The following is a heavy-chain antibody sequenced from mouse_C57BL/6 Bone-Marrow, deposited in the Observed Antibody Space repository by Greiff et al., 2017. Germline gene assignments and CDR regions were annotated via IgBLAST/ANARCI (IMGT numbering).Heavy chain of an antibody. CDR3: ARIPLYSGYAIDY. V-gene: IGHV2-2*01. D-gene: IGHD2-12*01. CDR2: IWSGGST. J-gene: IGHJ4*01. CDR1: GFSLTSYG. Sequence: VQLQESGPGLVQPSQSLSITCTVSGFSLTSYGVHWVRQSPGKGLEWLGVIWSGGSTDYNAAFISRLSISKDTSKSQVFFKMNRLQADDTAIYYCARIPLYSGYAIDYWGQGTSVTGSS.